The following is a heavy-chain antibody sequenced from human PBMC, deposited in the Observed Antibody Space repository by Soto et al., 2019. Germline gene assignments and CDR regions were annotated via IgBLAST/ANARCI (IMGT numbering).Heavy chain of an antibody. CDR1: GDSVTSYSHY. CDR2: IYYDGNT. J-gene: IGHJ4*02. CDR3: ARSSIKPQVFMYPFDS. V-gene: IGHV4-39*01. Sequence: SETLSLTCTVSGDSVTSYSHYWGLIRQPPGKGLESIANIYYDGNTYYNPPLKGRVTISLDTSKNQFSLRLNSVTAADTAVYYCARSSIKPQVFMYPFDSWSQGTLVTVSS. D-gene: IGHD3-3*01.